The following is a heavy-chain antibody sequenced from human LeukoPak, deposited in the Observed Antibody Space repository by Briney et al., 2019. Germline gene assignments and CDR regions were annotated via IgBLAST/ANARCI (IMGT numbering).Heavy chain of an antibody. Sequence: GGSLRLSCAASGFTFINYAMSWVRQAPGMGLEWVSGISGGSDGTYYADSVKGRFTISRDNSKNTLYLQMNSLRAEDTAIYYCAKGSSGYIYGDYWGQGTLVTVSS. CDR1: GFTFINYA. CDR3: AKGSSGYIYGDY. J-gene: IGHJ4*02. CDR2: ISGGSDGT. V-gene: IGHV3-23*01. D-gene: IGHD5-18*01.